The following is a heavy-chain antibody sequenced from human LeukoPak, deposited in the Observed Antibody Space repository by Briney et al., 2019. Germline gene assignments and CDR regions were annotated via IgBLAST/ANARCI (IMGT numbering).Heavy chain of an antibody. V-gene: IGHV3-30-3*02. Sequence: GGSLRLSCAASGFTFSSYAMHWVRQAPGKGLEWVAVISYDGSNKYYADSVKGRFTISRDNSKNTLYLQMNSLRAEDTAIYYCAKSGLSISAARQLDYWGQGTLVTVSS. CDR1: GFTFSSYA. CDR3: AKSGLSISAARQLDY. J-gene: IGHJ4*02. D-gene: IGHD6-13*01. CDR2: ISYDGSNK.